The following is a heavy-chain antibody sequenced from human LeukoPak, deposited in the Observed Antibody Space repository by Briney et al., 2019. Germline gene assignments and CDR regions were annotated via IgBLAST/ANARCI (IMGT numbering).Heavy chain of an antibody. CDR1: GYTFTSYD. Sequence: ASVKVSCKASGYTFTSYDINWVRQASGQGLEWMGWMDPKSGDTGYAQNFEGRVTMTRQTSIRTAYMELTNLRSEDTAVYYCASYCLGGSCYYYAVWGQGTLVTVPS. V-gene: IGHV1-8*01. CDR2: MDPKSGDT. CDR3: ASYCLGGSCYYYAV. D-gene: IGHD3-22*01. J-gene: IGHJ4*02.